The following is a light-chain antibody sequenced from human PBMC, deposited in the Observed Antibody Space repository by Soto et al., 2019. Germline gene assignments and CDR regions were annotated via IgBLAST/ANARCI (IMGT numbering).Light chain of an antibody. J-gene: IGLJ3*02. Sequence: QSALTQPPSASGSHGRSVTISCTGTSTDVGAYNYVSWYQQHPGKAPKLMIYEVTKRPSGVPDRFSGSKSGNTASLTVSGLQTEDEADYYCGSHAGNSNLVFGGGTQLTVL. V-gene: IGLV2-8*01. CDR2: EVT. CDR1: STDVGAYNY. CDR3: GSHAGNSNLV.